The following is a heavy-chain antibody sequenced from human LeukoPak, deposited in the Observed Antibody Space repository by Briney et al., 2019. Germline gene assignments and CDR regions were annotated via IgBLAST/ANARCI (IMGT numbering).Heavy chain of an antibody. Sequence: GGSLRLSCAGSGFTYNNYWMHWVRQVPGKGLEWVSRINGDGRSTSYADSVKGRSTITRDNAKYTLFLQMNNLGAEGTAVYYCAKDRGAPDFYYYYYGMDVWGQGTTVTVSS. CDR2: INGDGRST. CDR1: GFTYNNYW. CDR3: AKDRGAPDFYYYYYGMDV. D-gene: IGHD1-14*01. V-gene: IGHV3-74*01. J-gene: IGHJ6*02.